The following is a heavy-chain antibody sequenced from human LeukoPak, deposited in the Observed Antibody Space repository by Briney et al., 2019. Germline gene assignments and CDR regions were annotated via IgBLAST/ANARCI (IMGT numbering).Heavy chain of an antibody. Sequence: ASVKVSCKASGYTFTGYYMYWVRQAPGQGLEWMGWINPNSGATNYAQKFQGRVTMTRDTSISTAYMELSRLRSDDTAVYYCARDLLGATSDYWGRGTLVTVSS. J-gene: IGHJ2*01. CDR3: ARDLLGATSDY. CDR1: GYTFTGYY. V-gene: IGHV1-2*02. CDR2: INPNSGAT. D-gene: IGHD1-26*01.